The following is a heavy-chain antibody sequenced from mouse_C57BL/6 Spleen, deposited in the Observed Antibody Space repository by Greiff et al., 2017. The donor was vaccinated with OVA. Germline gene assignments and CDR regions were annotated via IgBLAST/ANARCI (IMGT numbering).Heavy chain of an antibody. V-gene: IGHV1-4*01. CDR3: AREDYGSLYFDY. CDR2: INPSSGYT. J-gene: IGHJ2*01. Sequence: QVQLKQSGAELARPGASVKMSCKASGYTFTSYTIHWVKQRPGQGLEWIGYINPSSGYTKYNQKFKDKATLTADKSSSTAYMQLSSLTSEDSAVYYCAREDYGSLYFDYWGQGTTLTVSS. D-gene: IGHD1-1*01. CDR1: GYTFTSYT.